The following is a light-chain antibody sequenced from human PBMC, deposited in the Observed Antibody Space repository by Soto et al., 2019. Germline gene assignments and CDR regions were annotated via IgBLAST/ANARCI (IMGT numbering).Light chain of an antibody. CDR2: AAS. CDR1: QSISTY. J-gene: IGKJ3*01. V-gene: IGKV1-39*01. CDR3: QQSYTTPFT. Sequence: IQMTQSPSSLSASVGDRVTVTCRASQSISTYLYWYQQKPGKAPKLLIYAASSLETGVPSRFSGSGSGTDFTLTISSLQPEDFATYFCQQSYTTPFTFGPGTKVDIK.